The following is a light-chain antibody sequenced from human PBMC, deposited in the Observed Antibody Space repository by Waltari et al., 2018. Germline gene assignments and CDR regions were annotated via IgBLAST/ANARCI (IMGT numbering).Light chain of an antibody. CDR2: KVS. J-gene: IGKJ1*01. Sequence: DVVMTQSPLSLPVTLGQPASISCRSSPSLVHSDGNTYGNWVQQSPGQSHRRRMYKVSNGYSGVRDRFSVSGSGTDVTLKSSRVEAEDVGVYYCMQGTHWPPTWTFGQGTKVEIK. V-gene: IGKV2-30*02. CDR1: PSLVHSDGNTY. CDR3: MQGTHWPPTWT.